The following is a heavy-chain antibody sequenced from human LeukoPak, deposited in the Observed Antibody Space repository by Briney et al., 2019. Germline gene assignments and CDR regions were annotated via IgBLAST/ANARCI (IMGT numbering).Heavy chain of an antibody. CDR3: ARARYGSGSSSFYY. CDR1: GFTFSSYS. CDR2: ISSSSSYI. V-gene: IGHV3-21*01. J-gene: IGHJ4*02. Sequence: PGGPLRLSCAASGFTFSSYSMNWVRQAPGKGLEWVSSISSSSSYIYYADSVKGRFTISRDNAKNSLYLQMNSLRAEDTAVYYCARARYGSGSSSFYYWVQGTLVTVSS. D-gene: IGHD3-10*01.